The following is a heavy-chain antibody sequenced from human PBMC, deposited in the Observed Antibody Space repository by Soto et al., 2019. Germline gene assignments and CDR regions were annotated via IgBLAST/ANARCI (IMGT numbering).Heavy chain of an antibody. CDR1: GRSFSGYL. V-gene: IGHV3-74*01. CDR2: INSDGRST. CDR3: ARDPDWGGYSWFDP. D-gene: IGHD7-27*01. Sequence: PGGSLRLSCAASGRSFSGYLMHWVRQTPGKGLMWVSRINSDGRSTTYAASVKGRFTISRDDVKNTLYLEMNSLRVDDTAVYYCARDPDWGGYSWFDPWGQGTLVTVSS. J-gene: IGHJ5*02.